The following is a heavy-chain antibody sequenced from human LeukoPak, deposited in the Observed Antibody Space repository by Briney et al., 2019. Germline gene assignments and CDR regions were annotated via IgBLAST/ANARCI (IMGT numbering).Heavy chain of an antibody. V-gene: IGHV1-3*04. Sequence: ASVKVSCTASGYTFTDYVIHWVRQAPGQRLEWMGWISTGSANRKYSQKFQGRVTITADESTSTAYMELSSLRSEDTAVYYCAREIGDGVVIFYNNWFDPWGQGTLVTVSS. J-gene: IGHJ5*02. D-gene: IGHD3-3*01. CDR1: GYTFTDYV. CDR2: ISTGSANR. CDR3: AREIGDGVVIFYNNWFDP.